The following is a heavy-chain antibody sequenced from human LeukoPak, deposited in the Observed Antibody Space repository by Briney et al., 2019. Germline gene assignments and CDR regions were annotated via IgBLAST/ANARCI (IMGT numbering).Heavy chain of an antibody. J-gene: IGHJ4*02. D-gene: IGHD6-13*01. Sequence: SETLSLTCTVSGGSISSYYWSWVRQPPGKGLEWIGYIYYSGSTNYNPSLKSRVTISVDTSKNQFSLKLSSVTAADTAVYYCARLYSSSLGRVFDYWGQGTLVTVSS. CDR1: GGSISSYY. V-gene: IGHV4-59*01. CDR3: ARLYSSSLGRVFDY. CDR2: IYYSGST.